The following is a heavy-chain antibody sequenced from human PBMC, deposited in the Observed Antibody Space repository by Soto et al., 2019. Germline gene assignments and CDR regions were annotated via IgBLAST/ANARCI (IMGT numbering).Heavy chain of an antibody. V-gene: IGHV4-34*01. CDR3: ARGRDIITTDFQH. J-gene: IGHJ1*01. CDR1: GGSFSGYY. Sequence: SETLSLTCAVYGGSFSGYYWSWIRQPPGKGLEWIGEINHSGSTNYNPSLKSRVTISVDTSKNQFSLKLSSVTAADTAVYYCARGRDIITTDFQHWGQGTLVTVSS. CDR2: INHSGST. D-gene: IGHD3-10*01.